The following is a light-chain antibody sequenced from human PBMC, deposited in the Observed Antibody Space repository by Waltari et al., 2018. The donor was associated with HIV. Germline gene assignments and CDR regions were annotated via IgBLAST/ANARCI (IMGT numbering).Light chain of an antibody. J-gene: IGLJ1*01. V-gene: IGLV1-44*01. CDR1: SSNTGTKT. CDR3: AAWDRSLNGPV. Sequence: QSVLTQPPSASGTPGPRVTISCSGSSSNTGTKTVNWYQQLPGTAPKLLIYYNNQRPSGVPDRFSGSKSGTSASLAISGLQSEDEADYYCAAWDRSLNGPVFGTGTKVTVL. CDR2: YNN.